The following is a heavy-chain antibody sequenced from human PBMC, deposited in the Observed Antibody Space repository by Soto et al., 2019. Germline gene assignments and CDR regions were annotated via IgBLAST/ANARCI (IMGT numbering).Heavy chain of an antibody. CDR3: AKDHSDSYGGSSYFDY. CDR1: GFTFSSYV. V-gene: IGHV3-30*18. Sequence: GGSLRLSCAASGFTFSSYVMRWVRQAPGKGLEWVAVISYDGSNKYYADSVKGRFTISRDNSKNTLYLQMNSLRAEDTAVYYCAKDHSDSYGGSSYFDYWGQGTLVTVSS. CDR2: ISYDGSNK. D-gene: IGHD5-18*01. J-gene: IGHJ4*02.